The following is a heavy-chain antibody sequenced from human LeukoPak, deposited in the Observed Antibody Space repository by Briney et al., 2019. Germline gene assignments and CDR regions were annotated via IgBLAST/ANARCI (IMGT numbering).Heavy chain of an antibody. CDR3: AKDESLYYGDVEDAFDI. V-gene: IGHV3-9*01. CDR2: ISWNSGSI. Sequence: GGSLRLSCAASGFTFDDYAMHWVRQAPGKGLEWVSGISWNSGSIGYADSVKGRFTISRDNAKNSLYLQMNSLRAEDTALYYCAKDESLYYGDVEDAFDIWGQGTMVTVSS. CDR1: GFTFDDYA. J-gene: IGHJ3*02. D-gene: IGHD3-3*01.